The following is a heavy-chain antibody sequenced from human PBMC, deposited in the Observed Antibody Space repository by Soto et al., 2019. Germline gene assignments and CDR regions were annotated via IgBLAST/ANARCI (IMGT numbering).Heavy chain of an antibody. CDR2: IYYSGST. J-gene: IGHJ2*01. D-gene: IGHD3-3*01. Sequence: PSETQSLTCTVSGGSISSGDYYWSWIRQPPGKGLEWIGYIYYSGSTYYNPSLKSRVTISVDTSKNQFSLKLSSVTAADTSVYYCASGPYYDFWSGYPLGYFDLWGRGTLVTVSS. CDR1: GGSISSGDYY. V-gene: IGHV4-30-4*01. CDR3: ASGPYYDFWSGYPLGYFDL.